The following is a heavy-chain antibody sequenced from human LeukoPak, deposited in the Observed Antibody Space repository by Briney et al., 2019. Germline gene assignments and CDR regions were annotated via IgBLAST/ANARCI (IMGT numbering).Heavy chain of an antibody. D-gene: IGHD3-10*01. V-gene: IGHV1-2*06. CDR1: GYTFTGYY. CDR3: ARSSLYGSGSYHNDY. CDR2: INPNSGGT. J-gene: IGHJ4*02. Sequence: GASVKVSCKASGYTFTGYYMHWMRQAPGQGLEWMGRINPNSGGTNYAQKFQGRVTMTRDTSISTAYMELSRLRSDDTAVYYCARSSLYGSGSYHNDYWGQGTLVTVSS.